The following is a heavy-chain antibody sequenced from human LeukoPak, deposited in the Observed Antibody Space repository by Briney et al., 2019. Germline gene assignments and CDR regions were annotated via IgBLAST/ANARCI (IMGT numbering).Heavy chain of an antibody. J-gene: IGHJ3*02. CDR1: GGTFSSYA. D-gene: IGHD1-1*01. CDR3: ARDIGTTSVDRDAFDI. Sequence: SVKVSCKASGGTFSSYAFTWVRQAPGQGLQWMGGIIPIFGTANYVQKFQGRVTITADESTSTAYMELSSLRSEDTAVYYCARDIGTTSVDRDAFDIWGQGTMVTVSS. V-gene: IGHV1-69*01. CDR2: IIPIFGTA.